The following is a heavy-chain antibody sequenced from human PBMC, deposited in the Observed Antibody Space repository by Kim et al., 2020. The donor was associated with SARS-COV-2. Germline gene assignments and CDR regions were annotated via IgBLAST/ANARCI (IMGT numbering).Heavy chain of an antibody. Sequence: SETLSLTCAVYGGSFSGYYWSWIRQPPGKGLEWIGEINHSGSTNYNPSLKSRVNISVDTSKNQFSLKLSSVTAADTAVYYCASSYGSYNWVDPWGQGTLVTVS. J-gene: IGHJ5*02. CDR2: INHSGST. D-gene: IGHD5-18*01. CDR1: GGSFSGYY. V-gene: IGHV4-34*01. CDR3: ASSYGSYNWVDP.